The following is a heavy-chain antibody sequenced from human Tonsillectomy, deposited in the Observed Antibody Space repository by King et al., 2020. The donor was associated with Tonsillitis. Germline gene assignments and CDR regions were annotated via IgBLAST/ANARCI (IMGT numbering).Heavy chain of an antibody. CDR2: IYYSGST. CDR1: GGSISSSSYY. V-gene: IGHV4-39*01. J-gene: IGHJ4*02. CDR3: ARHEGSGDYDSSGYSY. Sequence: QLQESGPGLVKPSETLSLTCTVSGGSISSSSYYWGWIRQPPGKGLEWIGSIYYSGSTYYNPSLKSRVTISVDTSKNQFSLKLSSVTAADTAVYYCARHEGSGDYDSSGYSYWGQGTLVTVSS. D-gene: IGHD3-22*01.